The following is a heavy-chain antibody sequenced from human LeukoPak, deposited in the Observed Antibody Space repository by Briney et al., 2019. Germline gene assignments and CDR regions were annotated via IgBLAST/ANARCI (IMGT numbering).Heavy chain of an antibody. CDR3: ASANWNDSPLDY. J-gene: IGHJ4*02. CDR2: IIPIFGTA. CDR1: GGTFSSYA. Sequence: SVKVSCKASGGTFSSYAISWVRQAPGQGLEWMGGIIPIFGTANYAQKFQGRVTITTDESTTTAYMELSSLRSEDTAVYYCASANWNDSPLDYWGQGTLVTVSS. V-gene: IGHV1-69*05. D-gene: IGHD1-1*01.